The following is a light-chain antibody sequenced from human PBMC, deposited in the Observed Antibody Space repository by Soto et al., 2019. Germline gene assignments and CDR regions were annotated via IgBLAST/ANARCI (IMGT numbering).Light chain of an antibody. V-gene: IGLV2-14*01. Sequence: QSALTQPASVSGSPGQSITISCTGTSSDVGGYNYVSWYQQHPGKAPKLMIYDVSNRPSGVSNRFSGSKSGNTASLTISGLQAEDEADYYCSSSTSSSTLVVFGGGTKLTVL. J-gene: IGLJ2*01. CDR1: SSDVGGYNY. CDR3: SSSTSSSTLVV. CDR2: DVS.